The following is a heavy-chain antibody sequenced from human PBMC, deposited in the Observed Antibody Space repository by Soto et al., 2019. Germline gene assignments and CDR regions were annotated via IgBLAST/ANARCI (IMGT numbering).Heavy chain of an antibody. CDR3: ARTRTGYYDSSGYYYDFDY. V-gene: IGHV1-8*01. CDR1: GYTFTSYD. CDR2: MNPNSGNT. D-gene: IGHD3-22*01. J-gene: IGHJ4*02. Sequence: QVQLVQSGAEVKKPGASVKVSCKASGYTFTSYDINWVRQATGQGLEWMGWMNPNSGNTGYAQKFQGRVTMTRNTSTSSASXELSSLRSEDTAVYYCARTRTGYYDSSGYYYDFDYWGQGTLVTVSS.